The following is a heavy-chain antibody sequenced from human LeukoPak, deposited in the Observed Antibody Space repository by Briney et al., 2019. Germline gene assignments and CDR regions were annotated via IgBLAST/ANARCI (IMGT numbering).Heavy chain of an antibody. J-gene: IGHJ4*02. CDR2: IYYSGST. CDR3: ARDGAAAAGLVYFDY. CDR1: GGSISSYY. V-gene: IGHV4-59*01. D-gene: IGHD6-13*01. Sequence: SETLSLTCTVSGGSISSYYWSWIRQPPGKGLEWIGYIYYSGSTNYNPSLKSRVTISVDTSKNQFSLKLSSVTAADTAVYYCARDGAAAAGLVYFDYWGQGTLVTVSS.